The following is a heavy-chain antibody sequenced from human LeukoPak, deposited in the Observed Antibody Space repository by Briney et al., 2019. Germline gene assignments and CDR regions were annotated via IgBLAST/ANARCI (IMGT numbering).Heavy chain of an antibody. CDR2: IRSKAYGGTT. CDR3: TREDIVATIGYYYYGMDV. CDR1: GFTFGDYA. Sequence: GGSLRLSCTASGFTFGDYAMSWVRQAPGKGLEWVGFIRSKAYGGTTEYAASVKGRFTISRDDSKSIAYLQMNSLKTEDTAVYYCTREDIVATIGYYYYGMDVWGQGTTVTVSS. V-gene: IGHV3-49*04. J-gene: IGHJ6*02. D-gene: IGHD5-12*01.